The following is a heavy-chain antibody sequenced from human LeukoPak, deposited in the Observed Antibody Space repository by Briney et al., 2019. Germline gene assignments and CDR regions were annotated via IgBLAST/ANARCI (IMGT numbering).Heavy chain of an antibody. D-gene: IGHD2/OR15-2a*01. J-gene: IGHJ6*02. Sequence: ASVKVSCKASGYTFTGYYMHWVRQAPGQGLEWMGWINPNSGGTNYVQKFQGRVTMTRDTSISTAYMELSRLRSDDTAVYYCARGGNWSPYGMDVWGQGTTVTVSS. CDR1: GYTFTGYY. CDR3: ARGGNWSPYGMDV. CDR2: INPNSGGT. V-gene: IGHV1-2*02.